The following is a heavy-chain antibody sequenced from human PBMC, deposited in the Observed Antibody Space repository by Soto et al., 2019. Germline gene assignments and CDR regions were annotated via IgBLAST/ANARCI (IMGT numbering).Heavy chain of an antibody. J-gene: IGHJ4*02. CDR1: GFTFSSYA. Sequence: EVQVLESGGGLVQSGGSLRLSCAASGFTFSSYAMSWVRQAPGKGLEWVSAISGSGGSTYCADSVKGRFTISRDNSKNMLDLQMNSLRADDSAVYYCAKGSSASRPYYFDYWGQGTLVTVSS. D-gene: IGHD3-22*01. V-gene: IGHV3-23*01. CDR3: AKGSSASRPYYFDY. CDR2: ISGSGGST.